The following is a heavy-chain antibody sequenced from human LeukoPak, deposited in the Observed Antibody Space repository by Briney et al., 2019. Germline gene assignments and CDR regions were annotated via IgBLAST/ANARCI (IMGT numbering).Heavy chain of an antibody. Sequence: SVKVSCKASGGTFSSYAISWVRQAPGQGLEWMGGIIPIFGTANYAQKLQGRVTITADKSTSTAYMELSSLRSEDTAVYYCARVSGGYCSSTSCYASSGHFDYWGQGTLVTVSS. V-gene: IGHV1-69*06. CDR2: IIPIFGTA. D-gene: IGHD2-2*01. CDR1: GGTFSSYA. J-gene: IGHJ4*02. CDR3: ARVSGGYCSSTSCYASSGHFDY.